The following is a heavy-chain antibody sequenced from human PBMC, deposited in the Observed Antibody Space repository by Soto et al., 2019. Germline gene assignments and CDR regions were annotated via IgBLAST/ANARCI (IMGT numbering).Heavy chain of an antibody. CDR2: ISAYNGNT. CDR3: AREREGGNYDYVWGSYRSNAMDV. CDR1: GYTFTSYG. Sequence: ASVKVSCKASGYTFTSYGISWVRQAPGQGLEWMGWISAYNGNTNYAQKLQGRVTMTTDTSTSTAYMELRSLRSEDTAVYYCAREREGGNYDYVWGSYRSNAMDVWGQGTTVTVS. D-gene: IGHD3-16*02. J-gene: IGHJ6*02. V-gene: IGHV1-18*01.